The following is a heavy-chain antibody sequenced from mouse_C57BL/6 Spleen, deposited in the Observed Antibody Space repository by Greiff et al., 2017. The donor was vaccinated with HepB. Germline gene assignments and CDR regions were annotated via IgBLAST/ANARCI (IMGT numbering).Heavy chain of an antibody. V-gene: IGHV14-1*01. J-gene: IGHJ2*01. CDR2: IDPEDGDT. CDR1: GFNIKDYY. CDR3: TTDFFTTVVPFDY. Sequence: VQLQQSGAELVRPGASVKLSCTASGFNIKDYYMHWVKQRPEQGLEWIGRIDPEDGDTEYAPKFQGKATMTADTSSNTAYLQLSSLTSEDTAVYYCTTDFFTTVVPFDYWGQGTTLTVSS. D-gene: IGHD1-1*01.